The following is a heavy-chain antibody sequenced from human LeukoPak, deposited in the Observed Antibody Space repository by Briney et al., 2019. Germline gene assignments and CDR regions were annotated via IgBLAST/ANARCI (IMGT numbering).Heavy chain of an antibody. CDR2: IKQDGSDK. V-gene: IGHV3-7*01. CDR1: GFAFSSYW. CDR3: ARGASWNYYYYMDV. Sequence: SGGSLRLSCAAAGFAFSSYWMTWVRQAPGKGLEWVANIKQDGSDKYYVDSVKGRFTVSRDNAKNSLYLEMSSLRADDTAVYYCARGASWNYYYYMDVWGKGTTVTVSS. J-gene: IGHJ6*03. D-gene: IGHD2-2*01.